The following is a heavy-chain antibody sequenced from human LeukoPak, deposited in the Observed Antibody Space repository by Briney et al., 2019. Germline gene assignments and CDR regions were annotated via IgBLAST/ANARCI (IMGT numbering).Heavy chain of an antibody. CDR1: GVSISGSYYY. D-gene: IGHD3/OR15-3a*01. Sequence: SETLSLTCAVSGVSISGSYYYWGWIRQPPGKGLEWIGNIYYSGSTYYNASLQSRVTISIDTSKNQFSLRLTSVTAADTAVYYCARQTGSGLFILPGGQGTLVTVSS. V-gene: IGHV4-39*01. CDR2: IYYSGST. J-gene: IGHJ4*02. CDR3: ARQTGSGLFILP.